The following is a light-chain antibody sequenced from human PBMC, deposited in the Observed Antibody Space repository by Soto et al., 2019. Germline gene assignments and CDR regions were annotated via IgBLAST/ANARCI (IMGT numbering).Light chain of an antibody. V-gene: IGLV2-14*03. CDR3: TSFTSIGNHVL. CDR2: DVT. Sequence: QSALTQPASVSGSPGQSITVSCTGTSTDLGSSNFVSWYQHLPGRAPKLLIYDVTSRPPGVSDRFSASKSGNTASLTISRLRAEDEADYYCTSFTSIGNHVLFGGGTKLTVL. J-gene: IGLJ2*01. CDR1: STDLGSSNF.